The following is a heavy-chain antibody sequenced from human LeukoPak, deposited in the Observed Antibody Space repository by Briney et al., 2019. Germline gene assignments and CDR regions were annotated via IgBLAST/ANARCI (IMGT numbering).Heavy chain of an antibody. J-gene: IGHJ4*02. CDR1: GFTFDNYA. Sequence: GGSLRLSCAASGFTFDNYAMNWVRQTPGGRLEWVSFIGISSGPLLYADSVKGRFTISRDNAKASVYLQMNRLRAEDTAVYYCARAKGYTSSYSFDYWGQGILVTVSS. D-gene: IGHD3-10*01. CDR3: ARAKGYTSSYSFDY. V-gene: IGHV3-48*04. CDR2: IGISSGPL.